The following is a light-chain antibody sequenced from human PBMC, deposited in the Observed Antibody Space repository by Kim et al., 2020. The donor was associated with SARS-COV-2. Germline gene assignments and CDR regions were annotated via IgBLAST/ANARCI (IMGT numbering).Light chain of an antibody. J-gene: IGLJ2*01. CDR1: NIGCKS. Sequence: PGETARITCGGNNIGCKSVIWYQQKPGQAPVLVIYYDSDRPSGIPERFSGSNSGNTATLTISRVEAGDEADYYCQVWDSSSDHVVFGGGTQLTVL. V-gene: IGLV3-21*04. CDR3: QVWDSSSDHVV. CDR2: YDS.